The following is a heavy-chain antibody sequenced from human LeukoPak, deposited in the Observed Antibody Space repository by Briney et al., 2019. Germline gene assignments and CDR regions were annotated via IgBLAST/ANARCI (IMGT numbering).Heavy chain of an antibody. CDR2: ITPKDGGT. CDR1: GYTFTGYY. V-gene: IGHV1-2*02. D-gene: IGHD5-24*01. Sequence: ASVKVSCKTSGYTFTGYYIHWVRQAPGQGLEWMGWITPKDGGTIFAQKFQGRVTMTRDTSISTAYMELTSLRSDDTAMYYCARDVIGDGYNRFDYWGQGTLVIVSS. J-gene: IGHJ4*02. CDR3: ARDVIGDGYNRFDY.